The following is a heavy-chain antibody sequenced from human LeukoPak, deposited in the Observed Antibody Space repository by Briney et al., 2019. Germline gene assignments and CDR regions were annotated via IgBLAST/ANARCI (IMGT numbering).Heavy chain of an antibody. V-gene: IGHV3-23*01. CDR3: AKGVRFLEWFFDY. Sequence: GGSLRLSCAASGFTFSSYAMSWVRQAPGKGLGWVSAISGSGGSTYYADSVKGRFTISRDNSKNTLYLQMNSLRAEDTAVYYCAKGVRFLEWFFDYWGQGTLVTVSS. CDR2: ISGSGGST. J-gene: IGHJ4*02. D-gene: IGHD3-3*01. CDR1: GFTFSSYA.